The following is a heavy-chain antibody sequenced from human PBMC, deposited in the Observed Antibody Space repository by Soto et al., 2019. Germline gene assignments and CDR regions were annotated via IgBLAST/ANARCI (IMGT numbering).Heavy chain of an antibody. CDR1: GFSFNFFA. Sequence: QVQLVESGGGVVQPGRSLRLSCAASGFSFNFFAMHWVRQAPGKGLEWVAAVSKDGSNTYYADSVKGRFTISRDKPKKTVYLQMNSLRVEDTAVYYCAIDIWWEPGVDAFHIWGQGTMVTVSP. D-gene: IGHD1-26*01. J-gene: IGHJ3*02. CDR2: VSKDGSNT. V-gene: IGHV3-30-3*01. CDR3: AIDIWWEPGVDAFHI.